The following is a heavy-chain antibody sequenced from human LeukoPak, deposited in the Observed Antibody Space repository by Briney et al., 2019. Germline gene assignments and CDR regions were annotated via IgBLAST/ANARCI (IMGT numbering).Heavy chain of an antibody. J-gene: IGHJ4*02. CDR1: GFSFSTYW. CDR2: INGDGSST. CDR3: ARRSQLGGFFDN. V-gene: IGHV3-74*01. D-gene: IGHD7-27*01. Sequence: GGSLRLSCAASGFSFSTYWMHWVRQASGEGLVWVSRINGDGSSTNYADSVKGRFTISRDNAKNTLYLQMNSLRAEDTAVYFCARRSQLGGFFDNWGQGTLVTVSS.